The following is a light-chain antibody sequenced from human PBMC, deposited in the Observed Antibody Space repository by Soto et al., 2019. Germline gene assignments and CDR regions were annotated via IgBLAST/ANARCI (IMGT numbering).Light chain of an antibody. V-gene: IGKV1-27*01. Sequence: DIQMTQSPSSLSASVGDRVTITCRASQDISVYLAWYQQKPGKVPKLLIYSASTLQSGVPSRFSGSGSGTDFTLTISSLQPEDVANYYCQKFNTAPLTFGQGTRLESK. CDR2: SAS. CDR1: QDISVY. J-gene: IGKJ5*01. CDR3: QKFNTAPLT.